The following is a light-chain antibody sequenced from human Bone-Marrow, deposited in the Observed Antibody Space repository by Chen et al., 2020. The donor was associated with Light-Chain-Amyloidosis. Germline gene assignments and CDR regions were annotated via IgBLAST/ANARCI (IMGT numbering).Light chain of an antibody. J-gene: IGKJ1*01. Sequence: IVMTQSPDSLAVSLAERATINCRSSQNILYGSNDKNYLAWYQQKPGQPPRLIIYWASIRESGVPDRFSGSGSGTDFTLTITSLQAEDVAVYYCQQYYSAVRSFGQGIRVEIK. CDR2: WAS. CDR1: QNILYGSNDKNY. CDR3: QQYYSAVRS. V-gene: IGKV4-1*01.